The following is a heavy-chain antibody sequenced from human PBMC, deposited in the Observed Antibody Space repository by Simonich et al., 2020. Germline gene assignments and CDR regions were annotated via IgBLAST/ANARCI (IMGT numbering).Heavy chain of an antibody. Sequence: QVQLQESGPGLVKPSQTLSLTCTVSGGSISSGGYYWSWIRQHPGKGLEWIGYIYYSWSTYYNPSLKSLGTISVDTAKNQFSLKLSSVTAADTAVYYCARVERTTDGHYYFDYWGQGTLVTVSS. CDR2: IYYSWST. D-gene: IGHD4-4*01. J-gene: IGHJ4*02. CDR3: ARVERTTDGHYYFDY. CDR1: GGSISSGGYY. V-gene: IGHV4-31*01.